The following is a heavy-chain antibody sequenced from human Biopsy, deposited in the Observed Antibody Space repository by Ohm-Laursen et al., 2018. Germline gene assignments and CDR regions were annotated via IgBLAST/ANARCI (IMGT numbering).Heavy chain of an antibody. CDR2: ISDTGTT. Sequence: SETLSLTCTVSGGSIGGSGDYWSWIRQPPGKGLEWIGYISDTGTTNYNPSLRGRVAMSVDTSKNQFSLQLTSVTAADTAVYYCARGSNDFGGLYFPRWGQGTLLTVSS. J-gene: IGHJ4*02. CDR3: ARGSNDFGGLYFPR. D-gene: IGHD4-23*01. V-gene: IGHV4-61*08. CDR1: GGSIGGSGDY.